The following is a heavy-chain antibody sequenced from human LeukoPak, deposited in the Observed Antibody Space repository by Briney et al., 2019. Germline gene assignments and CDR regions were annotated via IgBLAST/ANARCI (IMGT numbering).Heavy chain of an antibody. V-gene: IGHV4-34*01. Sequence: SQTLSLTCAVYGGSFSGYYWSWIRQPPGKGLEWIGEINDSGSTNYNPSLKSRVTISVDTAKNQFSLKLSSVTAADTAVYYCARLGYCSSTSCYRFRYYYDYRGQGTLVTVSS. CDR3: ARLGYCSSTSCYRFRYYYDY. CDR1: GGSFSGYY. D-gene: IGHD2-2*02. CDR2: INDSGST. J-gene: IGHJ4*02.